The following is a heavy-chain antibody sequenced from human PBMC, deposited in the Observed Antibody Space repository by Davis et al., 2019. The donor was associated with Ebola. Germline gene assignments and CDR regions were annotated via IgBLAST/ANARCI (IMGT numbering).Heavy chain of an antibody. Sequence: GESLKISCAASGFTLSANTMDWVRQAPGKGLEWVSYISSSTSGTTTVYYADSVKGRFTISRDNGKNSLYLEMNSLRAEDTAVYYCARIVGADSDYYDTSATLGGHWFDPWGQGTLVTVSS. V-gene: IGHV3-48*04. CDR1: GFTLSANT. CDR3: ARIVGADSDYYDTSATLGGHWFDP. CDR2: ISSSTSGTTTV. D-gene: IGHD3-22*01. J-gene: IGHJ5*02.